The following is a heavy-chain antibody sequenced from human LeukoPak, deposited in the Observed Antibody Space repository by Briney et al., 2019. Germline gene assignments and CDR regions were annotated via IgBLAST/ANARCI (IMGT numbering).Heavy chain of an antibody. V-gene: IGHV3-23*01. CDR1: GFTFSTFA. J-gene: IGHJ6*03. CDR2: IFPSGGEI. D-gene: IGHD5-12*01. CDR3: ARRGSGYDFVSYYYYMDV. Sequence: GGSLRLSCAASGFTFSTFAMIWVRQPPGKGLEWVSSIFPSGGEIHYADSVRGRFTISRDNSKSTLSLQMNSLRAEDTAVYYCARRGSGYDFVSYYYYMDVWGKGTTVTVSS.